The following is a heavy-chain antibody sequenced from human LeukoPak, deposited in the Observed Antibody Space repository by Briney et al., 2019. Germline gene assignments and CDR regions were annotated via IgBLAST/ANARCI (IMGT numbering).Heavy chain of an antibody. J-gene: IGHJ3*02. CDR1: GGSISSYY. CDR2: IYTSGST. Sequence: SETLSLTCTASGGSISSYYWSWIRQPPGKGLEWIGYIYTSGSTNYNPSLKSRVTISVDTSKNQFSLKLSSVTAADTAVYYCARGRDGYNGDAFDIWGQGTMVTVSS. CDR3: ARGRDGYNGDAFDI. V-gene: IGHV4-4*09. D-gene: IGHD5-24*01.